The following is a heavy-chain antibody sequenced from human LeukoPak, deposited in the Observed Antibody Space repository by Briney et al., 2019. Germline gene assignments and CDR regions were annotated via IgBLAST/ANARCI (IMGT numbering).Heavy chain of an antibody. Sequence: PGGSLRLSCTASGFDFSSYAMSWVRQAPGKGLEWVAVISYDGKIKVYADSVKGRFTISRDNSKNTLYLQMNSLRAEDTAVYYCAKEGAGTDENSSGWFDPWGQGTLVTVSS. CDR2: ISYDGKIK. D-gene: IGHD6-19*01. V-gene: IGHV3-30*04. CDR1: GFDFSSYA. J-gene: IGHJ5*02. CDR3: AKEGAGTDENSSGWFDP.